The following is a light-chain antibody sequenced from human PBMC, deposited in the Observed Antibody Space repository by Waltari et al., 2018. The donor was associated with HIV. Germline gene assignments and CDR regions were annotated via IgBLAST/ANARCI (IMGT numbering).Light chain of an antibody. CDR1: DLNDNEY. J-gene: IGLJ2*01. Sequence: QSALTQPASVSGSPGQSITISCDLNDNEYVSWYQRHPAKAPKVIIYEVTNRPSGLSTRFSGSKSGNTATLTISGLQPEDEADYFCTSYISGTSPVFGRGTRVTVL. CDR2: EVT. CDR3: TSYISGTSPV. V-gene: IGLV2-14*01.